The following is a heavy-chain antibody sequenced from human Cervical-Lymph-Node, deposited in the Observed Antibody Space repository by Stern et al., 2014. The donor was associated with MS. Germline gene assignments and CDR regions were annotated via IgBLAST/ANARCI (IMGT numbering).Heavy chain of an antibody. CDR2: ISDTGTT. J-gene: IGHJ2*01. D-gene: IGHD2-21*02. V-gene: IGHV4-59*02. Sequence: QVQLQESGPGLVKPSETLSLTCTVSGGAVSDYYWTRIRQRPGKGLEWIGYISDTGTTNYNPSPHSRVTITLDTSQNQVSLRLRSVTAADTAVYYCARDPSTTASDWFFDLWGRGSLVTVSS. CDR1: GGAVSDYY. CDR3: ARDPSTTASDWFFDL.